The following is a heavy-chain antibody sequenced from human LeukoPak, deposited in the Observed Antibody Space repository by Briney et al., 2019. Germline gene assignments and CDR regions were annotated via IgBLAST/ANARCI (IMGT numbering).Heavy chain of an antibody. CDR1: GYTFTGYY. CDR2: INPNSGGT. D-gene: IGHD3-22*01. CDR3: ARSLRALSGYQLY. J-gene: IGHJ4*02. Sequence: GASVKVSCKASGYTFTGYYMHWVRQAPGQGLEWMGWINPNSGGTNYAQKFQGRVTMTRDTSISTAYMELSRLRSDDTAVYYRARSLRALSGYQLYWGQGTLVTVSS. V-gene: IGHV1-2*02.